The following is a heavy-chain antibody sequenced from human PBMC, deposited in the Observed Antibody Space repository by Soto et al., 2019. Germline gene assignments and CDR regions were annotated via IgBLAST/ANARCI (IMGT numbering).Heavy chain of an antibody. CDR3: ARVSSVDTAMGGPSGY. J-gene: IGHJ4*02. Sequence: GGSLRLSCAASGFTFSSYGMQWVRQAPGKGLEWVAVIWYDGSNKYYAESVKGRFTISRDNSKNTLYLQMNSLRAEDTAIYYCARVSSVDTAMGGPSGYWGQGTLVTVSS. D-gene: IGHD5-18*01. CDR1: GFTFSSYG. V-gene: IGHV3-33*01. CDR2: IWYDGSNK.